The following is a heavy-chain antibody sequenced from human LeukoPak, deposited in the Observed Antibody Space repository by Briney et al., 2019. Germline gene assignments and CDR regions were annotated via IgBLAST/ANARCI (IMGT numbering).Heavy chain of an antibody. Sequence: SETLSLTCTVSGGSISSDYWSWIRQPPGKGLEWIGYIYYSGNTNYNPSLKSRLTISRDTSKNQFSLKLSSVTAADTAVYYCARHYNYGDRFDYWGQGTLVTVSS. D-gene: IGHD4-17*01. V-gene: IGHV4-59*01. CDR1: GGSISSDY. CDR2: IYYSGNT. CDR3: ARHYNYGDRFDY. J-gene: IGHJ4*02.